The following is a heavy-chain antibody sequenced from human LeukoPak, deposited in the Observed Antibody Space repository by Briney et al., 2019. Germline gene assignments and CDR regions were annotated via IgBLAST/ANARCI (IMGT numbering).Heavy chain of an antibody. Sequence: SETLSLTCTVSGYSISSGYYWGWIRQPPGKGLEWIGSIYHSGSTYYNPSLKSRVTISVDTSKNQFSLKLSSATAADTAVYYCARVNDGVFDYWGQGTLVTVSS. CDR1: GYSISSGYY. CDR3: ARVNDGVFDY. J-gene: IGHJ4*02. D-gene: IGHD2-8*01. CDR2: IYHSGST. V-gene: IGHV4-38-2*02.